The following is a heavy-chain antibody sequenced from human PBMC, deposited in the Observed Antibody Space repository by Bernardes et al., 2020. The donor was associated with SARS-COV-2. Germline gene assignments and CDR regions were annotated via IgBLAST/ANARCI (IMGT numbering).Heavy chain of an antibody. CDR2: ISYDGMTV. CDR1: GFVFSDFA. D-gene: IGHD4-17*01. J-gene: IGHJ4*02. V-gene: IGHV3-30*03. Sequence: LRLSCAASGFVFSDFAMHWVRQIPGKGLEWVAGISYDGMTVDYADSVKGRLFISRDNAKETLFLQMHDLETEDTALYFCTRAYYGDWGDHWGQGTQVTVSS. CDR3: TRAYYGDWGDH.